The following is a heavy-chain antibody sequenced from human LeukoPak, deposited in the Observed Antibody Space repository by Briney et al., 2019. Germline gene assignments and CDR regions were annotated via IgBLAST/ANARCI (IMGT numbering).Heavy chain of an antibody. V-gene: IGHV3-23*01. CDR3: AKENDFWSGYQYYFDY. CDR1: GFTFSSYA. D-gene: IGHD3-3*01. Sequence: GGSLRLSCAASGFTFSSYAMSWVRQAPGKGLEWVSAISGSGGSTYYADSVKGRFTISRDSSKNTLYLQMNSLRAEDTAVYYCAKENDFWSGYQYYFDYWGQGTLVTASS. J-gene: IGHJ4*02. CDR2: ISGSGGST.